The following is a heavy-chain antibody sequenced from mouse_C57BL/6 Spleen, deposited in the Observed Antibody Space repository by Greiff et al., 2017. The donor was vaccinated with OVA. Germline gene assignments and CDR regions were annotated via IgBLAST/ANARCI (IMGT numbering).Heavy chain of an antibody. D-gene: IGHD2-4*01. V-gene: IGHV1-64*01. J-gene: IGHJ3*01. Sequence: QVQLKQPGAELVKPGASVKLSCKASGYTFTSYWMHWVKQRPGQGLEWIGMIHPNSGSTNYNEKFKSKATLTVDKSSSTAYMQLSSLTSEDSAVYYCAGDYGDYDGSYWGQGTLVTVSA. CDR3: AGDYGDYDGSY. CDR1: GYTFTSYW. CDR2: IHPNSGST.